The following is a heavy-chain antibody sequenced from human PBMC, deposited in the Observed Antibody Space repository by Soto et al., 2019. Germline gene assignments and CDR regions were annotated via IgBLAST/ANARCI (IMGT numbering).Heavy chain of an antibody. D-gene: IGHD3-22*01. Sequence: GGSLRLSCAASGFTFSSYGMHWVRQAPGKGLEWVAVIWYDGSNKYYADSVKGRFTISRDNSKNTLYLQMNSLRAEDTAVYYCARESLYYYDSSGSVDAFDICGQGTMVTVSS. CDR2: IWYDGSNK. J-gene: IGHJ3*02. V-gene: IGHV3-33*01. CDR1: GFTFSSYG. CDR3: ARESLYYYDSSGSVDAFDI.